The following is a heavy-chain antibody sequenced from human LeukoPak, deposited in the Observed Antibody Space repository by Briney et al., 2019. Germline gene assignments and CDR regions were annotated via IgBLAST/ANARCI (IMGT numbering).Heavy chain of an antibody. Sequence: PSETLSLTCTVSGGSISSYYWSWIRQPPGKGLEWIGYIYYSGSTNYNPSLKSRVTISVDTSKNQFSLKLSSVTAADTAVYYCASLPLTYCSGGSCYSGIIDYWGQGTLVTVSS. J-gene: IGHJ4*02. CDR1: GGSISSYY. V-gene: IGHV4-59*08. D-gene: IGHD2-15*01. CDR3: ASLPLTYCSGGSCYSGIIDY. CDR2: IYYSGST.